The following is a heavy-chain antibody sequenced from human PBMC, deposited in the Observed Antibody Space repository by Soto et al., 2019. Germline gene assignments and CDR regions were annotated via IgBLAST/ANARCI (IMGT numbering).Heavy chain of an antibody. CDR1: GGTFSSYA. V-gene: IGHV1-69*12. D-gene: IGHD3-3*01. Sequence: QVQLVQSGAEVKKPGSSVKVSCKASGGTFSSYAISWVRQAPGQGLEWMGGIIPIFGTANSAQRFQGRVTITAHESTSTAYMELSSLRSEDTAVYYCARAITIFVGDYGMDVWGQGTTVTVSS. J-gene: IGHJ6*02. CDR3: ARAITIFVGDYGMDV. CDR2: IIPIFGTA.